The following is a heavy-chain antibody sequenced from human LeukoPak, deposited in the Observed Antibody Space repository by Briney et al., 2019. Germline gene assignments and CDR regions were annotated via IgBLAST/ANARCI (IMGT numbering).Heavy chain of an antibody. CDR2: IYTSGTT. D-gene: IGHD1-7*01. Sequence: SQTPSLTCTVSGGSVSSGNYYWSWIRQPAGKGLEWIGRIYTSGTTNYNPSLDSRVTILLDTSKNQFSLKLSSVTAADTAVYYCARAVGSSESNYFDPWGQGTLATVSS. CDR1: GGSVSSGNYY. V-gene: IGHV4-61*02. CDR3: ARAVGSSESNYFDP. J-gene: IGHJ5*02.